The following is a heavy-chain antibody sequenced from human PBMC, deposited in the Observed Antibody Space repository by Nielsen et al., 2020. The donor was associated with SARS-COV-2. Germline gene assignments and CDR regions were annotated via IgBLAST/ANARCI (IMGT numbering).Heavy chain of an antibody. J-gene: IGHJ6*03. D-gene: IGHD2-8*01. CDR2: IYPSGST. CDR1: GGSFSEYY. V-gene: IGHV4-34*01. Sequence: SETLSLTCGVYGGSFSEYYWTWIRQAPRKGLEWIGEIYPSGSTNYNPSLKSRVTISVDTSKMQFSLELRSVTAADTAVYYCAREGDCKNGICHIRGMDVWGKGTTVTVSS. CDR3: AREGDCKNGICHIRGMDV.